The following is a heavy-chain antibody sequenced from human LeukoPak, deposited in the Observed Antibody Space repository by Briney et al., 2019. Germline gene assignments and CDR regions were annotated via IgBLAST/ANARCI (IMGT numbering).Heavy chain of an antibody. Sequence: SGGSLRLSCAASGFTFDDYAMHWVRQVPGKGLEWVSLISGDGGSTYYADSVKGRFTTSRDNSKNSLYLQMNSLRTEDTALYYCAKGGGDCSGDSCYSSWFDPWGQGTLVTVSS. V-gene: IGHV3-43*02. CDR1: GFTFDDYA. CDR3: AKGGGDCSGDSCYSSWFDP. CDR2: ISGDGGST. D-gene: IGHD2-15*01. J-gene: IGHJ5*02.